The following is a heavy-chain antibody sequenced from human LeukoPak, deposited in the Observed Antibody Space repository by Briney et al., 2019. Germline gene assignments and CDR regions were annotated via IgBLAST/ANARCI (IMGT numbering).Heavy chain of an antibody. Sequence: PSETLSLTCTVSGGSISSYYWNWIRQPAGKGLEWIGRMYTSGSTNYNPSLKSRVTMSVDTSKIQFSLKLSSVTAADTAVYYCARGYSSPTTSYVRWLDPWGQGTQVTVSS. CDR1: GGSISSYY. CDR3: ARGYSSPTTSYVRWLDP. V-gene: IGHV4-4*07. J-gene: IGHJ5*02. D-gene: IGHD2-2*01. CDR2: MYTSGST.